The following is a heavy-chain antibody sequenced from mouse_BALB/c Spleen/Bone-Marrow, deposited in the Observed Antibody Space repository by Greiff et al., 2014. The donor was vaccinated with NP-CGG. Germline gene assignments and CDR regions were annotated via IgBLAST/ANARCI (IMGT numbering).Heavy chain of an antibody. D-gene: IGHD1-1*01. CDR2: INPSTGYT. Sequence: QVHVKQSGAELAKPGASVKMSCKASGYTFTSYWMHWVKQRPGQGLEWIGYINPSTGYTEYNQKFKAKATLTADKSSSTAYMQLSTLTTDVCTVNYCARVGEIYYNGSHLDYWGQGTTLTVSS. CDR3: ARVGEIYYNGSHLDY. V-gene: IGHV1-7*01. CDR1: GYTFTSYW. J-gene: IGHJ2*01.